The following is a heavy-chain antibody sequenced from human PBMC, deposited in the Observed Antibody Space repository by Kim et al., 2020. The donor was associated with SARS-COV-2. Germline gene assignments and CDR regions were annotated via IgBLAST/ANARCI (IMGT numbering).Heavy chain of an antibody. D-gene: IGHD3-10*01. J-gene: IGHJ4*02. Sequence: PAFQGQVTISADWSISTAYLQWSSLKASDTAIYYCARAPSGTLTPYYFDYWGQGTLVTVSS. CDR3: ARAPSGTLTPYYFDY. V-gene: IGHV5-51*01.